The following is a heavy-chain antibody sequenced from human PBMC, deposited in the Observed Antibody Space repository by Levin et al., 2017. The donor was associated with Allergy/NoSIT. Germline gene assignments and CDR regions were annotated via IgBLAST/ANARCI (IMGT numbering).Heavy chain of an antibody. CDR3: ARDDLRVSGEDYYYYYGMDG. V-gene: IGHV1-69*06. CDR1: GGTFSSYA. J-gene: IGHJ6*02. CDR2: IVPIFGTA. D-gene: IGHD7-27*01. Sequence: ASVKVSCKASGGTFSSYAISWVRQAPGQGLEWMGGIVPIFGTANYAQKFQGRVTITADKSTTTTYMELSSLRSEDTAVYYCARDDLRVSGEDYYYYYGMDGWGQGTTVTVAS.